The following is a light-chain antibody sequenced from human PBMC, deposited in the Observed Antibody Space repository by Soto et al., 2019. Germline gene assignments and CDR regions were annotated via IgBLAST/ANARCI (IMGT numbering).Light chain of an antibody. V-gene: IGLV1-40*01. J-gene: IGLJ2*01. Sequence: QSVLTQPPSVSGTPGQSISISCTGTSSNIGAEYDVHWYQQLPRTAPRLLIFGNNNRPSGVPDRFSGSKSGTSASLAITGLQAEDEAIYYCQSYDSSLSTAIFGAGTKLTVL. CDR3: QSYDSSLSTAI. CDR1: SSNIGAEYD. CDR2: GNN.